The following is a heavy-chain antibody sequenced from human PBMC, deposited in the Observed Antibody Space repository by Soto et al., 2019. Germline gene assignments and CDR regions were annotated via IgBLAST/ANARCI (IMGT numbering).Heavy chain of an antibody. CDR3: ARGLGGRMDD. J-gene: IGHJ6*02. V-gene: IGHV1-69*08. CDR2: IIPILGET. Sequence: QVQLVQSGAEVKKPGSSVRVSYKASGTIFSSYTISWVRQAPGQGLEWMGRIIPILGETNSAQKFQDRVTLTAVKSTNTAYMELNSLRLEDTAVYYCARGLGGRMDDWGQGTTVTVSS. CDR1: GTIFSSYT. D-gene: IGHD3-16*01.